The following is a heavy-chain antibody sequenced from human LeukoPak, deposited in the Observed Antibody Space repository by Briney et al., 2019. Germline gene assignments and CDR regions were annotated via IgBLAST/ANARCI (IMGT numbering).Heavy chain of an antibody. V-gene: IGHV3-23*01. Sequence: GGSLRLSCAASGXAFSSHGMSWVRQAPGKGLEWVSAISGSGGTTYYADSVEGRFTISRDNSKNTLYLQMNSLRAEDTAVYYCAKSFDIAAAGAYFDYWGQGTLVTVSS. J-gene: IGHJ4*02. D-gene: IGHD6-13*01. CDR1: GXAFSSHG. CDR3: AKSFDIAAAGAYFDY. CDR2: ISGSGGTT.